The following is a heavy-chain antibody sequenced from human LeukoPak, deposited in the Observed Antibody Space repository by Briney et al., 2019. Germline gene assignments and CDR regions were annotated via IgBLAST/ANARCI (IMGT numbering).Heavy chain of an antibody. CDR3: ARVHHSSDYGDYGLDY. D-gene: IGHD4-17*01. J-gene: IGHJ4*02. V-gene: IGHV1-2*02. CDR1: GYTFSDYY. Sequence: ASVKVSCKASGYTFSDYYMHWVRQAPGQGLEWMGWMNPKTGGTNFAQRFQGRVTMTSDTSISTGYMELSRLRSDDTAVYYCARVHHSSDYGDYGLDYWGQGTLVTVSS. CDR2: MNPKTGGT.